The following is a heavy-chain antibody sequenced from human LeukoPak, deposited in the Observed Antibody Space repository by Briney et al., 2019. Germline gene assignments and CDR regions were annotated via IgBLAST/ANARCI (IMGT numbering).Heavy chain of an antibody. CDR3: ARDSGRFDY. CDR1: GFTFSSSA. CDR2: IYSGGST. J-gene: IGHJ4*02. V-gene: IGHV3-66*01. Sequence: GGSLRLSCAASGFTFSSSAMSWVRQAPGKGLEWVSVIYSGGSTYYADSVKGRFTISRDNSKNTLYLQMNSLRAENTAVYYCARDSGRFDYWGQGTLVTVSS. D-gene: IGHD3-10*01.